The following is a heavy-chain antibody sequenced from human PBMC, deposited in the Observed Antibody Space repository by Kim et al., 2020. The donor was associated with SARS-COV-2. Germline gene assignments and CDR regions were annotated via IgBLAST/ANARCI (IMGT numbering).Heavy chain of an antibody. CDR1: GGSISSSSYY. D-gene: IGHD1-26*01. Sequence: SETLSLTCTVSGGSISSSSYYWGWIRQPPGKGLEWIGSIYYSGSTYYNPSLKSRVTISVDTSKNQFSLKLSSVTAADTAVYYCARPRGVGSYNFDYWGQGTLVTVSS. CDR2: IYYSGST. CDR3: ARPRGVGSYNFDY. J-gene: IGHJ4*02. V-gene: IGHV4-39*07.